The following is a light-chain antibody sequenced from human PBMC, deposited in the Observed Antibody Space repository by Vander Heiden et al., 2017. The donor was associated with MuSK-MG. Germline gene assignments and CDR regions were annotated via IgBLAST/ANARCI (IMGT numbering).Light chain of an antibody. J-gene: IGKJ5*01. CDR2: DAS. Sequence: DIQLTQSPSFLSASVGDRVTITCRASEGSGIFLAWYQQKPGKAPKLLIYDASTLESGVSSRFSGSGSGTEFTLTISSLQPADFATYYCQQHNAFPTFGQGTRLEIK. V-gene: IGKV1-9*01. CDR3: QQHNAFPT. CDR1: EGSGIF.